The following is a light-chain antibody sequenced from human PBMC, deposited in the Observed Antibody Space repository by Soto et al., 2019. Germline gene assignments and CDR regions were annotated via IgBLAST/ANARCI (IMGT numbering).Light chain of an antibody. CDR3: KSYAGSNTYV. Sequence: QAARTESPSASGSPGQSVTISCTGTKNDIGVYDFVSWYQHHPGKAPRLIIYEVVQRPSGVPDRFSGSKSGNTASLTVSGLQAADEGDYFCKSYAGSNTYVFGSGTKVTVL. CDR1: KNDIGVYDF. CDR2: EVV. V-gene: IGLV2-8*01. J-gene: IGLJ1*01.